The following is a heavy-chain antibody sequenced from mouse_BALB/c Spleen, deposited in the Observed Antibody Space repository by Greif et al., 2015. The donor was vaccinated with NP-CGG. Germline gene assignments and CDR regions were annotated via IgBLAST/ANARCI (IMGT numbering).Heavy chain of an antibody. CDR2: IDPANGNT. CDR1: GFNIKDTY. D-gene: IGHD2-1*01. V-gene: IGHV14-3*02. J-gene: IGHJ4*01. Sequence: EVQLQQSGAELVKPGASVKLSCTASGFNIKDTYMHWVKQRPEQGLEWIGRIDPANGNTKYDPKFQGKATITADTSSNTAYLQLSSLTSEDTAVYYCARWGNYRDYYAMDYWGQGTSVTVSS. CDR3: ARWGNYRDYYAMDY.